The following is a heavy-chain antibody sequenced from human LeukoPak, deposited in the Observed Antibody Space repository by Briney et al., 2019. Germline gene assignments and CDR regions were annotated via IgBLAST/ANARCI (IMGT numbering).Heavy chain of an antibody. D-gene: IGHD6-13*01. CDR3: ARESSSSWYCSDY. CDR1: GFTFSSYS. CDR2: ISSSSSYI. Sequence: PGGSLRLSCAASGFTFSSYSMNWVRQAPGKGLEWVSSISSSSSYIYYADSVKGRFTTSRDNAKNSLYLQMNSLRAEDTAVYYCARESSSSWYCSDYWGQGTLVTVSS. J-gene: IGHJ4*02. V-gene: IGHV3-21*01.